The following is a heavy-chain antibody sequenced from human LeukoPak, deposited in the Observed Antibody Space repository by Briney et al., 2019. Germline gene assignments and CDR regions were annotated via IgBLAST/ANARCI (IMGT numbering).Heavy chain of an antibody. V-gene: IGHV1-18*04. CDR2: ISAYNGNT. Sequence: ASVKVSCKASGYTFTSYGISWVQQAPGQGLEWMGWISAYNGNTNYAQKLQGRVTMTTDTSTSTAYMELRSLRSDDTAVYYCARDRAFSKYYDILTGYSPGDYWGQGTLVTVSS. CDR1: GYTFTSYG. CDR3: ARDRAFSKYYDILTGYSPGDY. J-gene: IGHJ4*02. D-gene: IGHD3-9*01.